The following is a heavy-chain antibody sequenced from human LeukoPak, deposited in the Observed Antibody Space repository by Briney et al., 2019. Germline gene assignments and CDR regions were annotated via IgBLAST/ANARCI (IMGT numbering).Heavy chain of an antibody. J-gene: IGHJ1*01. CDR1: GGTFSSYV. Sequence: GSSVKVSCKASGGTFSSYVISWVRQAPGQGLEWMGRIIPILGIANYAQKLQGRVTMTTDTSTSTAYMELRSLRSDDTAVYYCARDLIRAAGTGYFQHWGQGTLVTVSS. D-gene: IGHD6-13*01. CDR3: ARDLIRAAGTGYFQH. CDR2: IIPILGIA. V-gene: IGHV1-69*04.